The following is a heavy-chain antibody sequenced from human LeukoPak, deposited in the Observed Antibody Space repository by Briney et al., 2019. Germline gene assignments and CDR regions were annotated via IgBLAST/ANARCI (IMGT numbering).Heavy chain of an antibody. CDR1: GFTFSSYW. J-gene: IGHJ6*03. CDR3: ARDSPPARPYYYYYYMDV. Sequence: GGSLRLSCAASGFTFSSYWMTWVRQAPGKGLEWVANIKQDGSEKYYVDSVKGRFTTSRDNAKNSLYLQMNSLRAEDTAVYYCARDSPPARPYYYYYYMDVWGKGTTVTVSS. D-gene: IGHD6-6*01. CDR2: IKQDGSEK. V-gene: IGHV3-7*01.